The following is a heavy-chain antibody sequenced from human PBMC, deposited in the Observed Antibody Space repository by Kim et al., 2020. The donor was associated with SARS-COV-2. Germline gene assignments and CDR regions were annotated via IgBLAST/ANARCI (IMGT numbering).Heavy chain of an antibody. D-gene: IGHD6-13*01. V-gene: IGHV5-51*01. CDR2: IYPGDSDT. CDR1: GYSFTSYW. CDR3: ASFRQLAHLDFDY. J-gene: IGHJ4*02. Sequence: GESLKISCKGSGYSFTSYWIGWVRQMPGKGLEWMGIIYPGDSDTRYSPSFQGQVTISADKSISTAYLQWSSLKASDTAMYYCASFRQLAHLDFDYWGQGTLVTVSS.